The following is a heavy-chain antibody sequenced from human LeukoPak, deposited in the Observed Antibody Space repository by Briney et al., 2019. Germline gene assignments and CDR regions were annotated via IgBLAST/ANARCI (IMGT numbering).Heavy chain of an antibody. V-gene: IGHV4-34*01. D-gene: IGHD3-22*01. Sequence: SETLSLTCAVYGGSFSGYYWSWIRQPPGKGLEWIGEINHSGSTNYNPSLKSRVTISVDTSKNQFSLKLSSVTAADTAVYYCARPYYYDSSGYRSGPLDPWGQGTLVTVSS. CDR3: ARPYYYDSSGYRSGPLDP. CDR2: INHSGST. J-gene: IGHJ5*02. CDR1: GGSFSGYY.